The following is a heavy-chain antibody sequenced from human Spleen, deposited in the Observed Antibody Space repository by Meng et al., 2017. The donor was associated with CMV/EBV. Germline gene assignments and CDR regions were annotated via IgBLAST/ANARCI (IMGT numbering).Heavy chain of an antibody. CDR2: IIPIFGTA. Sequence: SVKVSCKASGGTFSSYAISWVRQAPGQGLEWMGGIIPIFGTANYAQKFQGRVTITTDESTSTAYMELSSLNSEDTAVYYCASNEYSSSSGVGYYYYGMDVWGQGTTVTVSS. CDR3: ASNEYSSSSGVGYYYYGMDV. V-gene: IGHV1-69*05. D-gene: IGHD6-6*01. CDR1: GGTFSSYA. J-gene: IGHJ6*02.